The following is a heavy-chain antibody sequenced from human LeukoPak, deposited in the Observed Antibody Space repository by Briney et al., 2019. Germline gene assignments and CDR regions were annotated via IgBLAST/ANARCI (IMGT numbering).Heavy chain of an antibody. Sequence: GASVKVSLKASGYSFTEYSITWGRQAPGQGLEWMGWISAYNGNTKYAQNLQGRVSMATDTSTSTAFMEVRHLRSYDTAMYYCSRETAVPETQQEVHYWGQGTLVTVSS. CDR3: SRETAVPETQQEVHY. CDR2: ISAYNGNT. D-gene: IGHD6-19*01. V-gene: IGHV1-18*01. CDR1: GYSFTEYS. J-gene: IGHJ1*01.